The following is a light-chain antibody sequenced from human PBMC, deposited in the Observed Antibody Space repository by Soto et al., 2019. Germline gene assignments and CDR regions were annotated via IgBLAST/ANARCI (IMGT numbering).Light chain of an antibody. CDR3: ISYTTSNTRQIV. Sequence: QSALTQPASVSGSPGQSITISCTGTSSDVGGYNYVSWYQHHPGKAPKLMIYDVSNRPSGVSNRFSGSKSGNTASLTISGLQPEDEADYYCISYTTSNTRQIVLGTGTKLTVL. V-gene: IGLV2-14*03. CDR2: DVS. CDR1: SSDVGGYNY. J-gene: IGLJ1*01.